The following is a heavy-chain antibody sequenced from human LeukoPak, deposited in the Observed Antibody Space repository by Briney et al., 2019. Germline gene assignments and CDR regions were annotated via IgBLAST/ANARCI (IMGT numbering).Heavy chain of an antibody. J-gene: IGHJ4*02. CDR3: ARSSHYADFYFDY. V-gene: IGHV3-64*01. Sequence: GGSLRLSCAASGFTFSSYAMHWVRQAPGEGLEYVSAISSNGGSTYYANSLKGRFTISRDNSKNTLYLQMGSLRAEDVAVYYCARSSHYADFYFDYWGQGTLVTVSS. CDR1: GFTFSSYA. CDR2: ISSNGGST. D-gene: IGHD4-17*01.